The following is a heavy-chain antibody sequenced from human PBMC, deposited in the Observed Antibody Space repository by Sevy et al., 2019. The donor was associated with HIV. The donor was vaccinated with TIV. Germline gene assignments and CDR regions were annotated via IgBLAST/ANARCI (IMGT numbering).Heavy chain of an antibody. CDR2: INPNSGGT. D-gene: IGHD2-2*01. CDR1: GYTFTGYY. V-gene: IGHV1-2*02. Sequence: ASVKVSCKASGYTFTGYYMHWVRQAPGQGLEWMGWINPNSGGTNYAQTFQGRVTMTRDTSISTAYMELSRLRSDDTAVYYCARGAIVVVPAALGYWGQGTLVTVSS. J-gene: IGHJ4*02. CDR3: ARGAIVVVPAALGY.